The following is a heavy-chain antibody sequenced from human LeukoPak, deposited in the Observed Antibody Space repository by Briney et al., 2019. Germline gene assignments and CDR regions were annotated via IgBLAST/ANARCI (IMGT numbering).Heavy chain of an antibody. Sequence: ASVKVSCKASGYTFTSYAMHWVRQAPGQRLEWMGRINAGNGNTKYSQKFQGRVTITRDTFASTAYMELSSLRSEDTAVYYCARVIGGYYYYGMDVWGKGTTVTVSS. CDR2: INAGNGNT. CDR3: ARVIGGYYYYGMDV. V-gene: IGHV1-3*01. J-gene: IGHJ6*04. CDR1: GYTFTSYA. D-gene: IGHD4-23*01.